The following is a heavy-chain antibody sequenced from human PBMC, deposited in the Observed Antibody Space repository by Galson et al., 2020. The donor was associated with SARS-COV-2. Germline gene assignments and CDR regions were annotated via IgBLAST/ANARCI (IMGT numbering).Heavy chain of an antibody. J-gene: IGHJ6*02. V-gene: IGHV3-23*01. Sequence: GGSLRLSCAASGFSFTSYAMSWVRQSPGKGLEWVSSLSGNGATTYYADSVRGRFTISRDNSKKTLYLEMNSLSAEDSALYYCAKDTHGPHEVWRGYKYEMDVWGQGTTVTVSS. CDR2: LSGNGATT. CDR3: AKDTHGPHEVWRGYKYEMDV. CDR1: GFSFTSYA. D-gene: IGHD3-3*01.